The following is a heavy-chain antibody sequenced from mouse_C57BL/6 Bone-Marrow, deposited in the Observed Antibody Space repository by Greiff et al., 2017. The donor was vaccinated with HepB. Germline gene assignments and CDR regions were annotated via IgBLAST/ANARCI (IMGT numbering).Heavy chain of an antibody. D-gene: IGHD1-1*01. CDR1: GYTFTSYW. CDR3: ASSYYYGLDY. CDR2: IDPSNSYT. Sequence: QVQLQQPGAELVRPGTSVKLSCKASGYTFTSYWMHWVKKRPGQGLEWIGVIDPSNSYTNYNQKFKGKATVTVDTSSSTAYMQLSSLTSEDSAVYYCASSYYYGLDYWGQGTPLTVSS. V-gene: IGHV1-59*01. J-gene: IGHJ2*01.